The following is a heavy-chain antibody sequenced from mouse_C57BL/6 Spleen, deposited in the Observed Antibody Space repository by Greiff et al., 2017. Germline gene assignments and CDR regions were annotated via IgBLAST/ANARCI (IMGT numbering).Heavy chain of an antibody. J-gene: IGHJ1*03. V-gene: IGHV1-39*01. CDR3: ESYGNGGYFDV. Sequence: VQLQQSGPELVKPGASVKLSCKASGYSFTDYNMNWVKQSNGKSLEWIGVINPNYGTTSYNQKFKGKATLTVDQSSSTAYMQLNSLTSEDSAVYDGESYGNGGYFDVWGTGTTVTVSS. D-gene: IGHD2-1*01. CDR1: GYSFTDYN. CDR2: INPNYGTT.